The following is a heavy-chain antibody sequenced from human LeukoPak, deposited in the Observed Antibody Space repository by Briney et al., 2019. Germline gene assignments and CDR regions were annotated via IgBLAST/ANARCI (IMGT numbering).Heavy chain of an antibody. V-gene: IGHV4-59*11. J-gene: IGHJ5*02. Sequence: SETLSLTCTVSGGSISSHYWSWIRQPPGKGLEWIGYIYYSGSTNYNPSLKSRVTISVGTSKNQFSLKLSSVTAADTAVYYCARGGDYYDSSGYYGTTNWFDPWGQGTLVTVSS. CDR2: IYYSGST. CDR1: GGSISSHY. CDR3: ARGGDYYDSSGYYGTTNWFDP. D-gene: IGHD3-22*01.